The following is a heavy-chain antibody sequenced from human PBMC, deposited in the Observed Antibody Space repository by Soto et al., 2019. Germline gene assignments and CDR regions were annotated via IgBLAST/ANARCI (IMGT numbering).Heavy chain of an antibody. V-gene: IGHV3-13*01. D-gene: IGHD2-8*02. CDR1: GFTFSASD. CDR3: ARQASYWHGGGGWLDP. Sequence: EVQLVESGGGSVQPGGSLGLSCAASGFTFSASDMHWVRQTTGGGLEWVAAIGTLHDTYYPDSVKGRFTISRDNARNSLNLKMNSLRAGDTGVSYCARQASYWHGGGGWLDPWGQGTLVTVSS. J-gene: IGHJ5*02. CDR2: IGTLHDT.